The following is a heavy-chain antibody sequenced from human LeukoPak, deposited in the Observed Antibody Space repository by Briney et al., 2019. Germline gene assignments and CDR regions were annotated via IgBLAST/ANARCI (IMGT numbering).Heavy chain of an antibody. D-gene: IGHD3-22*01. CDR2: INPNSGGT. CDR1: GYTFTSYG. CDR3: ARSYYYYDSSGYGDY. V-gene: IGHV1-2*02. Sequence: ASVKVSCKASGYTFTSYGISWVRQAPGQGLEWMGWINPNSGGTNYAQKFQGRVTMTRDTSISTAYMELSRLRSDDTAVYYCARSYYYYDSSGYGDYWGQGTLVTVSS. J-gene: IGHJ4*02.